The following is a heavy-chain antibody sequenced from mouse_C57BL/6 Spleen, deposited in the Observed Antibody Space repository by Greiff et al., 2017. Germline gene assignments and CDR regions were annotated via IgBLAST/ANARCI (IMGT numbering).Heavy chain of an antibody. J-gene: IGHJ4*01. V-gene: IGHV1-82*01. Sequence: PGKGLEWIGRIYPGDGDTNYNGKFKGKATLTADKSSSTAYMQLSSLTSEDSAVYFCARVVDGYPYAMDDWGQGASVTVSS. D-gene: IGHD2-3*01. CDR2: IYPGDGDT. CDR3: ARVVDGYPYAMDD.